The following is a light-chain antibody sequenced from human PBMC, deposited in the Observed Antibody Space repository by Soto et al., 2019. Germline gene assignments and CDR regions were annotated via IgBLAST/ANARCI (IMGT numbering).Light chain of an antibody. CDR2: KAS. Sequence: RTSQTISSWLAWYQQKPGKAPKLLIYKASTLKSGVPSRFSFSGSGTEYALTLRSLQPDDIAISFCERYRSYAGALGRGTKVDIK. CDR1: QTISSW. J-gene: IGKJ1*01. V-gene: IGKV1-5*03. CDR3: ERYRSYAGA.